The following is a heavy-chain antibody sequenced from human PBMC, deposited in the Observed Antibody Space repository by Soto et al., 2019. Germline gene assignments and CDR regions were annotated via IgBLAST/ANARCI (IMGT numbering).Heavy chain of an antibody. V-gene: IGHV3-15*05. CDR1: GFTLSNAW. J-gene: IGHJ4*01. Sequence: EVQLVESGGGLVEPGGSLRLSCAGSGFTLSNAWINWVRHAPGKGLEWVGRIKSRALDSTKDIAAPVRGRFAITRDDSRNVAYMQMNSLHNEYTSMYYYTLESYWLIIVARFDYWGHGSPVTVSS. CDR2: IKSRALDSTK. CDR3: TLESYWLIIVARFDY. D-gene: IGHD5-12*01.